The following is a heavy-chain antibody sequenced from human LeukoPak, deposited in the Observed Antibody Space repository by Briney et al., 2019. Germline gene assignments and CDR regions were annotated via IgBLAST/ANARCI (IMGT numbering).Heavy chain of an antibody. CDR2: IIPIFGTA. CDR1: RGTFSSYA. CDR3: ARALRIAARPEYYYYMDV. D-gene: IGHD6-6*01. V-gene: IGHV1-69*05. J-gene: IGHJ6*03. Sequence: SVKVSCKASRGTFSSYAISWVRQAPGQGLEWMGGIIPIFGTANYAQKFQGRVTITTDESTSTAYMELSSLRSEDTAVYYCARALRIAARPEYYYYMDVWGKGTTVTVSS.